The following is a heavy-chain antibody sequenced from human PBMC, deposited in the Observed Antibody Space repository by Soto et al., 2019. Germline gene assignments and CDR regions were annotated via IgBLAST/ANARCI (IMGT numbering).Heavy chain of an antibody. J-gene: IGHJ3*01. V-gene: IGHV1-46*01. Sequence: ASVKVSCKASGYSFTTYYIHWVRQAPGQGLEWMGVISPNPGSTSYAQRFQDRVTMTRDTSTSTVYMELSSPRSEDTAVYYCARSRVGYCSGGTCYLNAFDVWGQGTMVTVSS. CDR2: ISPNPGST. D-gene: IGHD2-15*01. CDR1: GYSFTTYY. CDR3: ARSRVGYCSGGTCYLNAFDV.